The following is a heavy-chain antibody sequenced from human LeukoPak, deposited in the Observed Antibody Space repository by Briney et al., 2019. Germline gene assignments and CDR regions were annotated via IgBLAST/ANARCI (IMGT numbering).Heavy chain of an antibody. Sequence: SETLSLTCTVSGSSISSSYYGAWIRQPPGKGLEWIATISHSGSTYYNPSLKSRVTISADTSQNQHSLRLNSVTVADTAVYYCARVNTVMATFDYWGQRTPGTVSS. J-gene: IGHJ4*02. V-gene: IGHV4-38-2*02. CDR2: ISHSGST. CDR1: GSSISSSYY. D-gene: IGHD5-24*01. CDR3: ARVNTVMATFDY.